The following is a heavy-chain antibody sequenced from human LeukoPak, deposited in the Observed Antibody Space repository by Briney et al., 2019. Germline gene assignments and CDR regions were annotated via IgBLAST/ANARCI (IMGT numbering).Heavy chain of an antibody. CDR1: GGSISSYY. Sequence: SETLSLTCTVSGGSISSYYWSWIRQPPGKGLEWIGCIYYSGSTNYNPSLKSRVTISVDTSKNQFSLKLSSVTAADTAVYYCAMQSSGWYIDAFDIWGQGTMVTASS. CDR3: AMQSSGWYIDAFDI. D-gene: IGHD6-19*01. V-gene: IGHV4-59*01. J-gene: IGHJ3*02. CDR2: IYYSGST.